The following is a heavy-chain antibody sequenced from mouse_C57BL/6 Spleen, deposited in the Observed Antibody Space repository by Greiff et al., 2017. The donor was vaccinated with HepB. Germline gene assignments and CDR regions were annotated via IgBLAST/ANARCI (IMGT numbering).Heavy chain of an antibody. D-gene: IGHD1-1*01. CDR3: ASRGGSSPYYAMDY. CDR1: GFTFSSYG. J-gene: IGHJ4*01. V-gene: IGHV5-6*02. CDR2: ISSGGSYT. Sequence: EVKLMESGGDLVKPGGSLKLSCAASGFTFSSYGMSWVRQTPDKRLEWVATISSGGSYTYYPDSVKGRFTISRDNAKNNLYLQISSLKSEDTAMYYCASRGGSSPYYAMDYWGQGTSVTVSS.